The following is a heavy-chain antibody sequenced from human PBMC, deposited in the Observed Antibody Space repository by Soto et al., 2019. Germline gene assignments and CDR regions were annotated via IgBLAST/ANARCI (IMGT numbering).Heavy chain of an antibody. Sequence: PRGSLLLSCASSVFTFSIYSMNWVRQAPGKGLDLLSSISSSSSYIYYADSVKGRFTISRDNAKNSLYLQMNSLRAEDTAVYYCARDYSPLWFGELSGYYYYGMDVWGQGTTVTVSS. V-gene: IGHV3-21*01. CDR2: ISSSSSYI. CDR3: ARDYSPLWFGELSGYYYYGMDV. J-gene: IGHJ6*02. CDR1: VFTFSIYS. D-gene: IGHD3-10*01.